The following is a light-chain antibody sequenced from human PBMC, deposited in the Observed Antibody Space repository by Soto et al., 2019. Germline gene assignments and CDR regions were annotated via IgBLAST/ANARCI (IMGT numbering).Light chain of an antibody. CDR1: QSVASSN. Sequence: EIVLTQSPGTLSLSPGERATLSCRASQSVASSNLAWYQQKPGQAPRLLIYGASSRDTGIPDRFSGSGSGTDFTLTISRLEPEDFAVYYCQQYGSSPRTFGQGTKVEIK. CDR2: GAS. V-gene: IGKV3-20*01. CDR3: QQYGSSPRT. J-gene: IGKJ1*01.